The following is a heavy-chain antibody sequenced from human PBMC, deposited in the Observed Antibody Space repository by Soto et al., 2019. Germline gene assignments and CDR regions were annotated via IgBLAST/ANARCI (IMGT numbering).Heavy chain of an antibody. V-gene: IGHV1-2*04. CDR2: INPNSGGT. Sequence: GASVKVSCKASGYTLPGYYMHWVRQAPGQGLEWMGWINPNSGGTNYAQKIQGWVTMTRDTSISTAYMELSSLRSEDTAVYYCARGLFDRRISVLVVQPPVYYFDYWGQGTLVTVSS. J-gene: IGHJ4*02. CDR3: ARGLFDRRISVLVVQPPVYYFDY. CDR1: GYTLPGYY. D-gene: IGHD1-1*01.